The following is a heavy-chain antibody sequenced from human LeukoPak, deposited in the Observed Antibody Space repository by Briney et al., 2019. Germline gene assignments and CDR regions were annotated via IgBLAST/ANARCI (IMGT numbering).Heavy chain of an antibody. V-gene: IGHV3-30-3*01. CDR1: GFTFSSYA. J-gene: IGHJ4*02. CDR2: ISYDGSNK. CDR3: ARLSTSSPNVDY. Sequence: GGSLRLSCAASGFTFSSYAMHWVRQAPGKGLEWVAVISYDGSNKYYADSVKGRFTISRDNSKNTLYLQMNSLRAEDTAVYYCARLSTSSPNVDYWGQGTLVTVSS. D-gene: IGHD2-2*01.